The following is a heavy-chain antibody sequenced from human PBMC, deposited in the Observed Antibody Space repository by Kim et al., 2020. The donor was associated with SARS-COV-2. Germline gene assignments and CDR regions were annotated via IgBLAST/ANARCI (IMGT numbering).Heavy chain of an antibody. D-gene: IGHD1-26*01. CDR3: AKGIVDNNRSPWDY. V-gene: IGHV3-23*01. J-gene: IGHJ4*02. Sequence: GGSLRLSCVVSDFMFSKYGMSWVRQAPGKGLEWISGISGSGIDPKYADSVRGRFTISRDNSKNTLNLQMSSLRVEDTAVYYCAKGIVDNNRSPWDYWGQGTLVTVSS. CDR2: ISGSGIDP. CDR1: DFMFSKYG.